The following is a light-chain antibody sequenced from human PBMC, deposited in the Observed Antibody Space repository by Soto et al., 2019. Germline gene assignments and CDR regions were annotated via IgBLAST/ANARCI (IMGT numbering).Light chain of an antibody. CDR1: SSNIGAGYD. CDR3: QSYDNSLSVRV. V-gene: IGLV1-40*01. J-gene: IGLJ2*01. CDR2: GNT. Sequence: QSVLTQPPSVSGAPGQRVTISCTGSSSNIGAGYDVHWYQQLPGTAPKLLIYGNTNRPSGVPDRFSGSKSGTSAPLAITGLQPEDEADYYCQSYDNSLSVRVFGGGTQLTVL.